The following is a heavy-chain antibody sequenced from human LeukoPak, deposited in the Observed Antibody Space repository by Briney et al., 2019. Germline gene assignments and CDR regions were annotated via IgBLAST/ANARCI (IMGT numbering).Heavy chain of an antibody. Sequence: QAGGSLRLSCAASGFTVSSNYMSWVRQAPGKGLEWVSVIYSGGSRYYADSVRGRFTISRDNSKSTLSLQMNSLRAEDTAVYYCAKATTGSYDFWSGLDYWGQGTLVTVSS. D-gene: IGHD3-3*01. CDR3: AKATTGSYDFWSGLDY. J-gene: IGHJ4*02. CDR2: IYSGGSR. V-gene: IGHV3-53*01. CDR1: GFTVSSNY.